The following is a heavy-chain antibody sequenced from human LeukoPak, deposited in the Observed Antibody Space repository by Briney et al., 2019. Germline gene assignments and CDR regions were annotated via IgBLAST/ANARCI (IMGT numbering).Heavy chain of an antibody. V-gene: IGHV3-48*01. D-gene: IGHD6-13*01. J-gene: IGHJ5*02. CDR2: ISSSSSTI. Sequence: PGGSLRLSCAASGFTFSSYSMNWVRQAPGKGLEWVSYISSSSSTIYYADSVKGRFTISRDNAKNSLYLQMNSLRAEDTAVYYCARDHSSSWYLDWFDPWGQGTLVTVSS. CDR1: GFTFSSYS. CDR3: ARDHSSSWYLDWFDP.